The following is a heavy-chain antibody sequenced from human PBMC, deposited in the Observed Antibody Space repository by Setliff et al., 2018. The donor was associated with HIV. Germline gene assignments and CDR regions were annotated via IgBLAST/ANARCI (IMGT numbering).Heavy chain of an antibody. CDR2: ISYDGSSE. D-gene: IGHD3-10*01. CDR3: ARARTGVTMVRGAMSF. CDR1: GFSFSTYA. J-gene: IGHJ4*02. Sequence: GGSLRLSCAASGFSFSTYAMHWVRQAPGKGLEWVSVISYDGSSESYADSVKGRFTISSDNSKNTLYLQMNSLGPEDTAVYYCARARTGVTMVRGAMSFWGQGTLVTVSS. V-gene: IGHV3-30*04.